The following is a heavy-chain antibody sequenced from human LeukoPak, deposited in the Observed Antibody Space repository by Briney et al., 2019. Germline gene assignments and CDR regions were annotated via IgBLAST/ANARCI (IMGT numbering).Heavy chain of an antibody. CDR1: GFTFSTYP. D-gene: IGHD3-16*01. CDR2: ISGCGSST. J-gene: IGHJ5*02. V-gene: IGHV3-23*01. Sequence: GGSLRLSCAASGFTFSTYPMTCVRQAPGKGLEWVSAISGCGSSTYYADSVKGRFTISRDNSKNTMYLQMKRMRAEDTAVYYCAKDMTAHPSFRSFDPWGQGTMVTVSS. CDR3: AKDMTAHPSFRSFDP.